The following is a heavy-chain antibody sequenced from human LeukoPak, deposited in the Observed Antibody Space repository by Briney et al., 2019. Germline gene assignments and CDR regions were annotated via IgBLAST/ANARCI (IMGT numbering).Heavy chain of an antibody. CDR2: IYYSGST. CDR3: ARGTRGYSGYQDY. V-gene: IGHV4-59*01. Sequence: SETLSLTCTVSGGSISSYYWSWIRQPPGKGLEWIGYIYYSGSTNYNPSLKSRVTISVDTSKNQFSLKLSSVTAADTAVYYCARGTRGYSGYQDYWGQGTLVTVSS. J-gene: IGHJ4*02. CDR1: GGSISSYY. D-gene: IGHD5-12*01.